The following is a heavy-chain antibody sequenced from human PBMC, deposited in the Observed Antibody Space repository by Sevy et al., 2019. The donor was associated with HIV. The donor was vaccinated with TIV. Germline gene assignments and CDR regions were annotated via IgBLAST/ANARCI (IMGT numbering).Heavy chain of an antibody. CDR2: TYYKSKWYN. J-gene: IGHJ4*02. Sequence: SQILSLTCAISGGSVSTYSAAWNWIRQSPSRGLEWLGKTYYKSKWYNDYALSVKSRISINPDTPKNQISLQLNSVTPEDTAVYYCARESRWFFFHFDYWGQGTLVTVSS. CDR3: ARESRWFFFHFDY. D-gene: IGHD3-10*01. CDR1: GGSVSTYSAA. V-gene: IGHV6-1*01.